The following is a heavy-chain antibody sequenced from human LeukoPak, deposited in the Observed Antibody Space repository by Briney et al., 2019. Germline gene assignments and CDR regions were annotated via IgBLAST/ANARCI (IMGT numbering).Heavy chain of an antibody. Sequence: PSETLSLTCSVSGGSISSGHYYWSWIRQPPGKGLEWIGYIYYSGSAYYNPSLKSRVTISVDTSKNQFSLNLSSVTAADTAVYFCARAPEQFSSSWYWFDPWGQGTLVTVSS. V-gene: IGHV4-30-4*01. D-gene: IGHD6-13*01. CDR1: GGSISSGHYY. J-gene: IGHJ5*02. CDR2: IYYSGSA. CDR3: ARAPEQFSSSWYWFDP.